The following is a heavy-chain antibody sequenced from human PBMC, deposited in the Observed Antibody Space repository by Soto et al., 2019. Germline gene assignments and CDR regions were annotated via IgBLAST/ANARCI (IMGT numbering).Heavy chain of an antibody. V-gene: IGHV4-30-2*01. J-gene: IGHJ3*02. CDR1: GGSISSGGYS. CDR3: ARSGIVVVTAIDDAFDI. Sequence: SETLSLTCAVSGGSISSGGYSWSWIRQPPGKGLEWIGYIYHSGSTYYNPSLKSRVTISVDRSKNQFSLKLSSVTAADTAVYYCARSGIVVVTAIDDAFDIWGQGTMVT. CDR2: IYHSGST. D-gene: IGHD2-21*02.